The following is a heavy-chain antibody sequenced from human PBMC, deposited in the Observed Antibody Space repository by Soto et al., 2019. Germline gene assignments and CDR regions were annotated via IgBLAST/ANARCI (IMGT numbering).Heavy chain of an antibody. CDR3: ARAGVGVVVPTANYYYGMDV. CDR2: IYHSGST. CDR1: GGSISSGGYS. V-gene: IGHV4-30-2*01. J-gene: IGHJ6*02. Sequence: TSETLSLTCAVSGGSISSGGYSWSWIRQPPGKGLEWIGYIYHSGSTYYNPSLKSRVTISVDRSKNQFSLKLSSVTAADTAVYYCARAGVGVVVPTANYYYGMDVWGQGTTVTVSS. D-gene: IGHD2-2*01.